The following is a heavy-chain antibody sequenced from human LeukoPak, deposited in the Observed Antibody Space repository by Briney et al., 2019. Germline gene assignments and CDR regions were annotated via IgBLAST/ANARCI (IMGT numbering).Heavy chain of an antibody. CDR2: ISYDGSNK. D-gene: IGHD3-3*01. CDR3: ARSDGGPYYDFWSGYFDY. J-gene: IGHJ4*02. CDR1: GFTSSSFA. Sequence: GGSLSLSWAASGFTSSSFARHWVGQAQGKGLGGVPVISYDGSNKYYADSVKGRFTISRDNSKNTLYLQMNSLRAEDTAVYYCARSDGGPYYDFWSGYFDYWGQGTLVTVSS. V-gene: IGHV3-30-3*01.